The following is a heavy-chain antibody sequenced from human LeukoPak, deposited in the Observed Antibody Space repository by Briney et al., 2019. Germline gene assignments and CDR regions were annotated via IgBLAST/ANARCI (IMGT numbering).Heavy chain of an antibody. J-gene: IGHJ4*02. CDR1: GFTFSSYA. D-gene: IGHD3-10*01. Sequence: GGSLRLSCAASGFTFSSYAMSWVRQAPGKGLEWVSTIGGTSDVTYYADSVKGRFTISRDNSMNILYLQMNSLRAEDTALYYCAKEVSFGSVSYYTPFDSWGQGTLVTVSS. CDR2: IGGTSDVT. CDR3: AKEVSFGSVSYYTPFDS. V-gene: IGHV3-23*01.